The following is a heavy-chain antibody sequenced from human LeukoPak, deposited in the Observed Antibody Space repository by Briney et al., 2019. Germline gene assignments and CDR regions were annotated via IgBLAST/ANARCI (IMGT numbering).Heavy chain of an antibody. CDR1: GDSISGYY. J-gene: IGHJ4*02. Sequence: PSETLSLTCTVSGDSISGYYWSWIRQPPGRGLEWIGYIYYSGSATYNPSLKSRVTISVDTSKNQFSLRLSSVTAADTAVYYCARHWLQGGELGVGFTSYWGQGTLVTVSS. CDR2: IYYSGSA. D-gene: IGHD1-26*01. CDR3: ARHWLQGGELGVGFTSY. V-gene: IGHV4-59*08.